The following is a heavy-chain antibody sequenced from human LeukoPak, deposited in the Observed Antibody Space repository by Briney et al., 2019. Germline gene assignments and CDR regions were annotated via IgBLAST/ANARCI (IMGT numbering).Heavy chain of an antibody. J-gene: IGHJ6*03. CDR2: IWYDGSNK. V-gene: IGHV3-33*01. CDR1: GFTFDSYP. Sequence: GGSLRLSCAVSGFTFDSYPMHWVRQAPGKGLEWVAVIWYDGSNKYYPDSVRGRFTVSRDDSKNTLYLQMDSLRAEDTAVYYCARGSTGQYYYYYYMDVWGKGTTVTVSS. CDR3: ARGSTGQYYYYYYMDV. D-gene: IGHD1-1*01.